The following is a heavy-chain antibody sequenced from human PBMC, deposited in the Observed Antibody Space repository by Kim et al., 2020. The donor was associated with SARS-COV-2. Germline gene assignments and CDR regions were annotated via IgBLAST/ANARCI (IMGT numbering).Heavy chain of an antibody. CDR2: ISGSGGTT. D-gene: IGHD6-19*01. CDR1: GFTFSSYV. Sequence: GGSLRLSCAASGFTFSSYVMSWVRQAPGKGLEWVSTISGSGGTTYCPDSVKGRFTISRDNSKNTLYLQMNSLRAEDTAVYYCAQTRGISGWPVDYWGQGTLVTISS. CDR3: AQTRGISGWPVDY. J-gene: IGHJ4*02. V-gene: IGHV3-23*01.